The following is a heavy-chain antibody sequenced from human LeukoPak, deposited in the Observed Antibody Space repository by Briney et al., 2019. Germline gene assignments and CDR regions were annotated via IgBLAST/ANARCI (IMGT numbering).Heavy chain of an antibody. Sequence: SETLSLTCAVYGGSFSGYYWSWIRQPPGKGLEWIGYIYYSGSTNYNPSLKSRVTISVDTSKNQFSLKLSSVTAADTAVYYCARGSAGPFDYWGQGTLVTVSS. CDR3: ARGSAGPFDY. D-gene: IGHD2-15*01. CDR1: GGSFSGYY. V-gene: IGHV4-59*01. J-gene: IGHJ4*02. CDR2: IYYSGST.